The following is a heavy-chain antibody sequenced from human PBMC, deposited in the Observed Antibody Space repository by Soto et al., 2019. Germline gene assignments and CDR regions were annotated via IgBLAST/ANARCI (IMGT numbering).Heavy chain of an antibody. CDR1: GFTFSSYG. D-gene: IGHD3-22*01. Sequence: GGSLRLSCAASGFTFSSYGMHWVRQAPGKGLEWVAVIWYDGSNKYYADSVKGRFTISRDNSKNTLYLQMNSLRAEDTAVYYCARVLYDSSGHSFDYWGQGTLVTVSS. CDR3: ARVLYDSSGHSFDY. J-gene: IGHJ4*02. CDR2: IWYDGSNK. V-gene: IGHV3-33*01.